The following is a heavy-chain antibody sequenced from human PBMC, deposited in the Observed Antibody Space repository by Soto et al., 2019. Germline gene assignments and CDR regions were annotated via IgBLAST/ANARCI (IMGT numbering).Heavy chain of an antibody. J-gene: IGHJ6*02. CDR1: GGTFSSYA. CDR2: IIPIFGTA. D-gene: IGHD4-17*01. Sequence: ASVKVSCKASGGTFSSYAISWVRQAPGQGLEWMGGIIPIFGTANYAQKFQGRVTITADESTSTAYMELSSLRSEDTAVYYCARDRPTVGNYYYYGMDVWGQGTTVTVSS. V-gene: IGHV1-69*13. CDR3: ARDRPTVGNYYYYGMDV.